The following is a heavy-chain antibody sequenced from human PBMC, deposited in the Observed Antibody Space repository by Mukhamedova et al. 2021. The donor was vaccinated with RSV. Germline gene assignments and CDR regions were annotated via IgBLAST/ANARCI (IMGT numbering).Heavy chain of an antibody. D-gene: IGHD3-10*01. CDR2: INWNSGGK. CDR3: ARDRAPNMVRGPMDY. J-gene: IGHJ4*02. Sequence: GKGLEWVSGINWNSGGKDYADSVKGRFTISRDNAKNSIYLQMNSLRLEDTGLYFCARDRAPNMVRGPMDYWGQGSLVTVSS. V-gene: IGHV3-9*01.